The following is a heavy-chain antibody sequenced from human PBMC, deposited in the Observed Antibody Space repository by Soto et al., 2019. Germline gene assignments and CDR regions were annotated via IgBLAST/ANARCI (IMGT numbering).Heavy chain of an antibody. Sequence: SETLSLTCTVSGGSISSGDYYWSWIRQPPGKGLEWIGYIYYSGSTYYNPSLKSRVTISVDTSKNQFSLKLSSVTAADTAVYYCARDGLTKPDYYYYGMDVWGQGTTVTVYS. CDR2: IYYSGST. CDR1: GGSISSGDYY. V-gene: IGHV4-30-4*01. J-gene: IGHJ6*02. CDR3: ARDGLTKPDYYYYGMDV.